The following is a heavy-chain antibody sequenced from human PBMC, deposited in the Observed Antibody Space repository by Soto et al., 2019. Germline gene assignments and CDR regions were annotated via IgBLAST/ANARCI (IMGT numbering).Heavy chain of an antibody. Sequence: QVLLQESGPGLVKPSDTLSLTCTVSSLSITSSNWWGWIRQPPGKGLEWIGYIYPSGSTSYNPSLKSRVTMSVDTSKNQFSLRLSSVTAVDTAVYYCARNEGGSNYVTWFDPWGQGTLVTVSS. V-gene: IGHV4-28*01. CDR3: ARNEGGSNYVTWFDP. CDR1: SLSITSSNW. D-gene: IGHD4-4*01. J-gene: IGHJ5*02. CDR2: IYPSGST.